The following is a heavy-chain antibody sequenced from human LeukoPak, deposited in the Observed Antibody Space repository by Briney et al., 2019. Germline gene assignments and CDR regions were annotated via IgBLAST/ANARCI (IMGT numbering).Heavy chain of an antibody. V-gene: IGHV3-30*18. CDR2: ILSDGSTK. Sequence: GGSLRLSCAASGFTFSNTWMNWVRQAPGKGLEWVAVILSDGSTKYYADSVKGRFTISRDNSKNTLYLQLSSLRPDDTAVYYCAKGAPSSSSIFDFWGPGTLVTVSS. D-gene: IGHD6-6*01. J-gene: IGHJ4*02. CDR1: GFTFSNTW. CDR3: AKGAPSSSSIFDF.